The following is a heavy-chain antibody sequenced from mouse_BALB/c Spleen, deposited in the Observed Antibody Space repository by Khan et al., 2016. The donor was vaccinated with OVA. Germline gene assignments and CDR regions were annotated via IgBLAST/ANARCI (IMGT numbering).Heavy chain of an antibody. Sequence: VQLQQSGPELVKPGASMKISCKASGYSLTGYTMNWVKQSHGKNLEWIGLMNPYNGVTRYKQKFKGKATLTVNKSSSTAYMELLSLTSEYSAVYYCARDYRYYFDYWGQGTTLTVSS. CDR1: GYSLTGYT. J-gene: IGHJ2*01. D-gene: IGHD2-14*01. CDR2: MNPYNGVT. CDR3: ARDYRYYFDY. V-gene: IGHV1-31*01.